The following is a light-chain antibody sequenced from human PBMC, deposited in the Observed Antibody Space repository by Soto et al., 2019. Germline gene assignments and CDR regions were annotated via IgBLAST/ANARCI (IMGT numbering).Light chain of an antibody. CDR2: EGS. CDR3: CSYAGSRTYV. J-gene: IGLJ1*01. CDR1: SSDVGSYNF. Sequence: QSVLTQPASVSGSPGQSITISCTGTSSDVGSYNFVSWFQQHPGKAPKLMIYEGSERPSGVSNRFSGSKSGNTASLTISGLQAEDEADYYCCSYAGSRTYVFGIGTKVTVL. V-gene: IGLV2-23*01.